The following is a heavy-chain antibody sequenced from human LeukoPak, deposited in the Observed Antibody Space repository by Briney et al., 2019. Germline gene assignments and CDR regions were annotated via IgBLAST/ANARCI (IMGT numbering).Heavy chain of an antibody. D-gene: IGHD3-10*01. CDR3: ARNYYGSGEGYPDHYYFDY. CDR2: ISAYNGNT. CDR1: GYTFTSYG. Sequence: ASVKVSCKASGYTFTSYGISWVRQAPGQGLEWMGWISAYNGNTNYAQKLQGRVTMTTDTSTSTAYMELRSLGSDDTAVYYCARNYYGSGEGYPDHYYFDYWGQGTLVTVSS. J-gene: IGHJ4*02. V-gene: IGHV1-18*01.